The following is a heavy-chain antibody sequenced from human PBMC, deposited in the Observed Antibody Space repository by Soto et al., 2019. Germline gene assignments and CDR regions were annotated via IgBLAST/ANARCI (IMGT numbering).Heavy chain of an antibody. Sequence: EVQLVESGGGLVQPGGSLRLSCAASGFTFRSYWMSWVRQAPGKGLERVAHINQDGGEKFYVDSVKGRFTISRDDAKSSRHLQMNNLRAEDTAVYYCARERGYYYDNSGQAQDFVFWGQGTLVTVSS. V-gene: IGHV3-7*01. CDR2: INQDGGEK. CDR1: GFTFRSYW. CDR3: ARERGYYYDNSGQAQDFVF. J-gene: IGHJ4*02. D-gene: IGHD3-22*01.